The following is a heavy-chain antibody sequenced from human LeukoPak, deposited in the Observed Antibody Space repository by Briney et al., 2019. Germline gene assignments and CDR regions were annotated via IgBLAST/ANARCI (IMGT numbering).Heavy chain of an antibody. CDR1: GFTISSYA. V-gene: IGHV3-23*01. J-gene: IGHJ6*04. Sequence: GGSLRLSCAASGFTISSYAMSWVRQAPGKGLEWVSGISGSGGATFYADSVKGRFTISRDNSKNTLYLQMDSLRAEDTAVYYCATYTWDSRAYYYYGMYVSGKGNTVTAS. CDR3: ATYTWDSRAYYYYGMYV. CDR2: ISGSGGAT. D-gene: IGHD1-26*01.